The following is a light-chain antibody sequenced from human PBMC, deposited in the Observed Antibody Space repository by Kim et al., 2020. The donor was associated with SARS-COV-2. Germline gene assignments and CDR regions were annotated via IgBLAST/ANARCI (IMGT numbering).Light chain of an antibody. CDR1: QSFSGSY. J-gene: IGKJ1*01. CDR3: QQYGRSPRT. V-gene: IGKV3-20*01. CDR2: GAY. Sequence: GERASRSGRASQSFSGSYLDWYQRKQGQAPRLLNTGAYNRATGIPDRFSGSGSGTDFTLTISRLEPEDGAVYYCQQYGRSPRTYGQGTKVENK.